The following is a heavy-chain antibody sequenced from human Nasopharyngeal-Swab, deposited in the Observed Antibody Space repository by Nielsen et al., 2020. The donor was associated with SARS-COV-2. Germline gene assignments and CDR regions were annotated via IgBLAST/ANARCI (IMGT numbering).Heavy chain of an antibody. Sequence: SGPTLVHPTPTLTLTCTLSGFPLRTSGVGVGWIRQPPGKALEWLALIYWDDDKRYSPSLKSRLTIPKYTSNNQVVLTMTNMDRVDTATYYCRAYISGWYFDYWGQGTLVTVSS. CDR2: IYWDDDK. V-gene: IGHV2-5*02. CDR1: GFPLRTSGVG. CDR3: RAYISGWYFDY. D-gene: IGHD6-19*01. J-gene: IGHJ4*02.